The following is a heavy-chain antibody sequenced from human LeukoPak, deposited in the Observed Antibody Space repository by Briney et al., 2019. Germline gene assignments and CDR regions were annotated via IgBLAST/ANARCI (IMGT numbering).Heavy chain of an antibody. CDR3: ARQVAAATLYYFDY. Sequence: SETLSLTCTVSGGSISSRSYYWGWIRQPPGKELEWIGSIYYGGSTYYNPSLKSRVTISVDTSKNQFSLKLSSVTAADTAVYYCARQVAAATLYYFDYWGQGTLVTFSS. CDR2: IYYGGST. D-gene: IGHD6-13*01. CDR1: GGSISSRSYY. V-gene: IGHV4-39*01. J-gene: IGHJ4*02.